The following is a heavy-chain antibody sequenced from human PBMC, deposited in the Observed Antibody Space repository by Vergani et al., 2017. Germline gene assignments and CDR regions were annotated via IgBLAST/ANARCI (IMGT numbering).Heavy chain of an antibody. CDR2: INSDGDST. CDR3: ARDGWELLDYFYYMDV. V-gene: IGHV3-74*01. CDR1: GFTFSNYW. Sequence: VQLVESGGGLVQPGGSLRLSCTASGFTFSNYWMQWVRHAPGKGLMWVSRINSDGDSTSYADSVKGRFIISRDNAKTTLYLLMDSLRAQDTAGYYCARDGWELLDYFYYMDVWGKGTTVTVSS. D-gene: IGHD1-26*01. J-gene: IGHJ6*03.